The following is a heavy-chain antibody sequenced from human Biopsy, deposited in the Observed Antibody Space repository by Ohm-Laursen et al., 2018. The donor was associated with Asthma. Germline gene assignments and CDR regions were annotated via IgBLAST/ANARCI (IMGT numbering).Heavy chain of an antibody. J-gene: IGHJ3*02. V-gene: IGHV3-30*03. Sequence: SLRLSCAAPGFVFSQCGMHWVRQGPGKGLEWVALVSSDGHNKYYEDSVKGRFTISRDNSRNRLYLQNNSLTVEDSAVYFCARQSGQEYGDSIPFDTWGQGTKVAVSS. D-gene: IGHD3-22*01. CDR1: GFVFSQCG. CDR3: ARQSGQEYGDSIPFDT. CDR2: VSSDGHNK.